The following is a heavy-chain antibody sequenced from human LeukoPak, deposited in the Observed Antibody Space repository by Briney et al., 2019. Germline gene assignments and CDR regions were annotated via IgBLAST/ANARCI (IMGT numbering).Heavy chain of an antibody. CDR2: IYYSGST. CDR3: ARSRPERYAGAFDY. D-gene: IGHD5-24*01. CDR1: GGSLSSSRYY. Sequence: PSETLSLTCTVSGGSLSSSRYYWGWIRQPPGKGLEWIGGIYYSGSTYYNPSLKSRVTMSVDTSKNQFSLKLSSVTALDTAVYYCARSRPERYAGAFDYWGQGTLVTVSS. J-gene: IGHJ4*02. V-gene: IGHV4-39*07.